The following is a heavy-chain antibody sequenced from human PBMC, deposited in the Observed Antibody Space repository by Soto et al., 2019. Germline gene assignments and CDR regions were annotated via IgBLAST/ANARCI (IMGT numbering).Heavy chain of an antibody. J-gene: IGHJ4*02. Sequence: SETLSLTCTVSGGSISGYYWTWIRQPPGKGLEWVGSLFYGGTTDYNPSLRSRLTMSLDTSKNHFSLKLRSVTAADTAVYYCARHRGPAPVYWGQGTLVTVSS. D-gene: IGHD3-10*01. CDR1: GGSISGYY. V-gene: IGHV4-39*01. CDR2: LFYGGTT. CDR3: ARHRGPAPVY.